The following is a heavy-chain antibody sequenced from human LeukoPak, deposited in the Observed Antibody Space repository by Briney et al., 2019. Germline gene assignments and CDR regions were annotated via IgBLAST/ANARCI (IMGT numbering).Heavy chain of an antibody. CDR1: GFNFNDYY. Sequence: GGSLRLSCAASGFNFNDYYMAWIRKPPGKGLEWVSYFSSRSRTIYYADSVKGRFTISRDNAKSSLYLQMNSLRVEDTAVYYCARDTWNSHYYFDHWGQGILVTASS. V-gene: IGHV3-11*01. CDR3: ARDTWNSHYYFDH. J-gene: IGHJ4*02. CDR2: FSSRSRTI. D-gene: IGHD2/OR15-2a*01.